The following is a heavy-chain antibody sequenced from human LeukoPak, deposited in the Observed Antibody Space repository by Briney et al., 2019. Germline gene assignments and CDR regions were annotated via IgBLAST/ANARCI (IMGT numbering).Heavy chain of an antibody. D-gene: IGHD1-7*01. CDR1: GGSISSGSYY. V-gene: IGHV4-61*10. CDR2: IYFSGST. J-gene: IGHJ6*03. Sequence: SETLSLTCTVSGGSISSGSYYWSWIRQPAGKGLEWIGHIYFSGSTSYNSSLKSRVTISVDTSKNQFSLKLSSVTAADTAVYYCARGIFGLELTRIDYYCYMDVWGKGTTVTVSS. CDR3: ARGIFGLELTRIDYYCYMDV.